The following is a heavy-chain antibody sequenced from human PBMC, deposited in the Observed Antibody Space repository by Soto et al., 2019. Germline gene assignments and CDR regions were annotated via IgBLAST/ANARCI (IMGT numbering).Heavy chain of an antibody. V-gene: IGHV3-48*02. CDR3: ARDCTNGVCYTPFDY. Sequence: HPGGSLRLSCAASGFTFSSYSMNWVRQAPGKGLEWVSYISSSSRTIYYADSVKGRFTISRDNAKNSLYLQMNSLRDEDTAVYYCARDCTNGVCYTPFDYWGQGTLVTVSS. J-gene: IGHJ4*02. D-gene: IGHD2-8*01. CDR1: GFTFSSYS. CDR2: ISSSSRTI.